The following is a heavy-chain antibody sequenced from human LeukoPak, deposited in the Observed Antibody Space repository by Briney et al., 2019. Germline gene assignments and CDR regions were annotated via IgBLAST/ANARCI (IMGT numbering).Heavy chain of an antibody. CDR3: ATGGVATDPLFDY. Sequence: GPEKVSCKVSGYTLTELSMHWVRQAPGKGLEWMGGFDPEDGETIYAQKFQGRVTMTEDTSTDTAYMELSSLRSEDTAVYYCATGGVATDPLFDYWGQGTLVTVSS. CDR1: GYTLTELS. V-gene: IGHV1-24*01. CDR2: FDPEDGET. D-gene: IGHD5-12*01. J-gene: IGHJ4*02.